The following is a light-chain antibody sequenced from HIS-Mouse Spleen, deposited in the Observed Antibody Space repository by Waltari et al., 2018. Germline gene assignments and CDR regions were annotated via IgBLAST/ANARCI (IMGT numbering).Light chain of an antibody. V-gene: IGLV3-10*01. Sequence: SYELTQPPSVSVSPGQTARLTCSGDALPKKHAYWYQQKSGQAPVLVNYEDSKRPSGIPEGFSGSSSGTMATLTISGAQVEDEADYYCYSTDSSGNHRVFGGGTKLTVL. CDR1: ALPKKH. CDR3: YSTDSSGNHRV. J-gene: IGLJ2*01. CDR2: EDS.